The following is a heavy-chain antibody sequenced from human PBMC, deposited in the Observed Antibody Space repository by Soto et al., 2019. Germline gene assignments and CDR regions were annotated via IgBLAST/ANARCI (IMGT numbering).Heavy chain of an antibody. J-gene: IGHJ4*02. V-gene: IGHV3-23*01. D-gene: IGHD3-16*01. CDR2: ISATGGGT. Sequence: GGSLRLSCAASGFKFSNYAMSWVRQAPGKGLEWVSLISATGGGTYYADSVKGRYTISRDNSHNSLYLQVHSLTAEDTAVYYCAKDRRAGGNSAFYFDFWGQGAQVTVSS. CDR1: GFKFSNYA. CDR3: AKDRRAGGNSAFYFDF.